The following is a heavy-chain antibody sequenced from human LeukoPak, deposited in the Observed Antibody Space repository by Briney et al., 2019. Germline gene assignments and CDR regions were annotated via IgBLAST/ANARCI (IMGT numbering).Heavy chain of an antibody. Sequence: VASVKVSCKASGYTFTNYGISWVRQAPGQGLEWMGWISAYNGNTNYAQKLQGRVTMTTDTSTSTAYMELRSLRSDDTAVYYCARVRSSSWKNNYYYYYMDVWGKGTTVTISS. D-gene: IGHD6-13*01. J-gene: IGHJ6*03. V-gene: IGHV1-18*01. CDR2: ISAYNGNT. CDR1: GYTFTNYG. CDR3: ARVRSSSWKNNYYYYYMDV.